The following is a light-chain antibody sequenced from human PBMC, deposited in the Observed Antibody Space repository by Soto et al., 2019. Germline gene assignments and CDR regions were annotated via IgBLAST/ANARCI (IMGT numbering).Light chain of an antibody. CDR3: QQYAQWPVT. Sequence: EIVMTQSPATLSVSPGERVTFSCRASQSVTRSLAWYQHKPGQAPRLLISGASTGVTGIPARFSGSGSGTEFTLTINSLQSEDYAIYYCQQYAQWPVTFGGGTKVEIK. J-gene: IGKJ4*01. V-gene: IGKV3-15*01. CDR2: GAS. CDR1: QSVTRS.